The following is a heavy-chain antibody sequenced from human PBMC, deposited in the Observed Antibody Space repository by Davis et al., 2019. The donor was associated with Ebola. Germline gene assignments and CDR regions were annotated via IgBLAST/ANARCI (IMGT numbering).Heavy chain of an antibody. CDR2: IIPIFGTA. CDR3: ARTKTRIRFLEWLLNWFDP. CDR1: GGTFSSYA. V-gene: IGHV1-69*13. Sequence: AASVKVSCKASGGTFSSYAISWVRQAPGQGLEWMGGIIPIFGTASYAQKFQGRVTITADESTSTAYMELRSLRSDDTAVYYCARTKTRIRFLEWLLNWFDPWGQGTLVTVSS. D-gene: IGHD3-3*01. J-gene: IGHJ5*02.